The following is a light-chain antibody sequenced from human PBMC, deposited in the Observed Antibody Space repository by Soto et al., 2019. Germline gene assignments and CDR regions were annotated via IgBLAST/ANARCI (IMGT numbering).Light chain of an antibody. CDR2: DAS. J-gene: IGKJ1*01. CDR3: QQYGSSRWT. Sequence: DIHMTQSPSTLSASILDIVTITCRASQSISSWLAWYQQKPGKAPKLLIYDASSLESGVPSRFSGSGSGTEFTLTISSLQPDDFAVYYCQQYGSSRWTFGQGTKVDI. V-gene: IGKV1-5*01. CDR1: QSISSW.